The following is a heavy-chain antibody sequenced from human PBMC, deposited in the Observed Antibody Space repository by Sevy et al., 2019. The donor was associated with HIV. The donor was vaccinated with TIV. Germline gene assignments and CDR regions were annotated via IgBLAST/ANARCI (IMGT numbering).Heavy chain of an antibody. CDR2: ITRNGDNI. D-gene: IGHD5-12*01. J-gene: IGHJ3*01. CDR1: GFSFDDYT. CDR3: ARDRRGYFHKSGYLISDAFDV. V-gene: IGHV3-20*04. Sequence: GGSLRLSCAASGFSFDDYTMNWVRQAPGKGLEWVSGITRNGDNIVYAESVKGRFTVSRDNDKTSLFLQMDSLRAEDTAVYYFARDRRGYFHKSGYLISDAFDVWGQGTLVTVSS.